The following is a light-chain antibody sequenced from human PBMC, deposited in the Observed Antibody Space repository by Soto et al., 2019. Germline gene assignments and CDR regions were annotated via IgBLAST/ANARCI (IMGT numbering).Light chain of an antibody. CDR3: QHYDGSPRT. CDR2: GVF. CDR1: QTVNSDY. Sequence: ETVLTQSPGTVSLSPGERATLSCTTSQTVNSDYLAWYQQKPGQAPRLLIYGVFNRATGIPDRFSGSGSGTYFTLTISGLEPEDSAVYYCQHYDGSPRTFGQGTNQEI. V-gene: IGKV3-20*01. J-gene: IGKJ2*01.